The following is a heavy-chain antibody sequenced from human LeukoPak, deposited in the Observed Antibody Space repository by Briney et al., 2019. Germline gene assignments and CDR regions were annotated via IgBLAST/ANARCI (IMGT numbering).Heavy chain of an antibody. CDR1: GFTFGSYS. Sequence: TGGSLRLSCAASGFTFGSYSMNWVRQAPGKGLEWVSFISSLSGTREYADSVKGRFTISRDNAKNSLYLQMNSLRAEDTAVYYCARPDDYGDYFDYWGQGTPVTVSS. CDR2: ISSLSGTR. J-gene: IGHJ4*02. V-gene: IGHV3-48*01. D-gene: IGHD4-17*01. CDR3: ARPDDYGDYFDY.